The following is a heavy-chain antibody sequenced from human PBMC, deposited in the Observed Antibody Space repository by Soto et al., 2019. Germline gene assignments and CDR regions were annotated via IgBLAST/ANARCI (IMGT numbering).Heavy chain of an antibody. J-gene: IGHJ4*02. V-gene: IGHV3-53*04. CDR2: IYSGGST. CDR1: GFTVSSNY. D-gene: IGHD6-19*01. CDR3: ARSSSSGWYAVFDY. Sequence: VQLVESGGGLVQPGGSLRLSCAASGFTVSSNYMSWVRQAPGKGLEWVSVIYSGGSTYYADSVKGRFTISRHNSKNTLYLQMNSLRAEDTAVYYCARSSSSGWYAVFDYWGQGTLVTVSS.